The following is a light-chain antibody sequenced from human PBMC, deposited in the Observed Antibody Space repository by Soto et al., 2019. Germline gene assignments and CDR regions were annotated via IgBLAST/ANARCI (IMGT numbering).Light chain of an antibody. J-gene: IGLJ2*01. CDR1: SSNIGAGYD. V-gene: IGLV1-40*01. CDR3: QSYDNSLSGSRV. Sequence: QSVLTQPPSVSGAPGQRVTISCTGSSSNIGAGYDVHWYQQFPGTAPKLLIYGNNNWPSGVPVRFSGSKSGTSASLAITGLQAEDEADYYCQSYDNSLSGSRVFGGGTKLTVL. CDR2: GNN.